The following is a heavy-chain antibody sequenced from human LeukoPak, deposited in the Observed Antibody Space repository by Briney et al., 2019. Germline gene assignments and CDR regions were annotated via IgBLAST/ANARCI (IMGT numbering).Heavy chain of an antibody. CDR1: GGSISSYY. CDR2: IYYSGST. J-gene: IGHJ4*02. Sequence: SETLSLTCTVSGGSISSYYWSWIRQPPGKGLEWIGYIYYSGSTNYNPSLKSRVTISVDTTKNQFSLKLSSVTAAVTAVYYCARLSSSWYRGYFDYWGQGTLVTVSS. CDR3: ARLSSSWYRGYFDY. D-gene: IGHD6-13*01. V-gene: IGHV4-59*01.